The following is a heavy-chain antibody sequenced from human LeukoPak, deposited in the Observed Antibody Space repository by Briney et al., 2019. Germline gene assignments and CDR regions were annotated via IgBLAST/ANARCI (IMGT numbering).Heavy chain of an antibody. CDR1: GGSISSYY. V-gene: IGHV4-59*01. CDR3: ARDKYDFWSGTLYNWFDP. Sequence: SETLSLTCTVSGGSISSYYWSWIRQPPGKGLESIGYIYYSGSTNYNPSLKSRVTISVDTSKNQFSLKLSSVTAADTAVYYCARDKYDFWSGTLYNWFDPWGQGTLVTVSS. CDR2: IYYSGST. D-gene: IGHD3/OR15-3a*01. J-gene: IGHJ5*02.